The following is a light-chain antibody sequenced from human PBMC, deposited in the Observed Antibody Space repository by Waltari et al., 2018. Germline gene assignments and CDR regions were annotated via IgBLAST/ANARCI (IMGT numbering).Light chain of an antibody. J-gene: IGLJ1*01. V-gene: IGLV2-8*01. CDR2: EVS. CDR3: SSYAGSNNYV. Sequence: HSALTQPTSASGSPGQSVTISCPGTSIDVGGYNYLSWYHQHPGKAPKLMIYEVSKRPSGVPDRFSGSKSGNTASLTVSGLQAEDEADYYCSSYAGSNNYVFGTGTKVTVL. CDR1: SIDVGGYNY.